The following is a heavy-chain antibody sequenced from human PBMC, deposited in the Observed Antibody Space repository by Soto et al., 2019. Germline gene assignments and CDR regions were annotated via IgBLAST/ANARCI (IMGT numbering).Heavy chain of an antibody. CDR2: IKSKTDGGTT. CDR3: TTDTLLWFGEGNYYYMDV. V-gene: IGHV3-15*01. J-gene: IGHJ6*03. D-gene: IGHD3-10*01. Sequence: GGSLRLSCAASGFTFSNAWMSWVRQAPGKGLEWVGRIKSKTDGGTTDYAAPVKGRFTISRDDSKNTLYLQMNSLKTEDTAVYYFTTDTLLWFGEGNYYYMDVWGKGTTVTVSS. CDR1: GFTFSNAW.